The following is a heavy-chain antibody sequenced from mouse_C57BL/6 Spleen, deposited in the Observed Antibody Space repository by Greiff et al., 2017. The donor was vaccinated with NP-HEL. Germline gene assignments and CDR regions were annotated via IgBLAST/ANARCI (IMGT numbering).Heavy chain of an antibody. CDR2: IYPGSGSA. J-gene: IGHJ2*01. CDR1: GYTFTSYW. D-gene: IGHD1-1*01. Sequence: VQLQQPGAELVKPGASVKMSCKASGYTFTSYWITWVKQRPGQGLEWIGDIYPGSGSANYNEKFKSKATLTVDTSSSTAYMQLSSLTSEDSAVYYCARAYYYGSSPFDYWGKGTTLTVSS. CDR3: ARAYYYGSSPFDY. V-gene: IGHV1-55*01.